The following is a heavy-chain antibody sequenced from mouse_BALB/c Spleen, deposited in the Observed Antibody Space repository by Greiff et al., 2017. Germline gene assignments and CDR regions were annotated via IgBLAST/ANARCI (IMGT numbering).Heavy chain of an antibody. V-gene: IGHV5-6-5*01. D-gene: IGHD2-1*01. J-gene: IGHJ3*01. CDR1: GFTFSSYA. Sequence: EVNVVESGGGLVKPGGSLKLSCAASGFTFSSYAMSWVRQTPEKRLEWVASISSGGSTYYPDSVKGRFTISRDNARNILYLQMSSLRSEDTAMYYCARGGNYSWFAYWGQGTLVTVSA. CDR3: ARGGNYSWFAY. CDR2: ISSGGST.